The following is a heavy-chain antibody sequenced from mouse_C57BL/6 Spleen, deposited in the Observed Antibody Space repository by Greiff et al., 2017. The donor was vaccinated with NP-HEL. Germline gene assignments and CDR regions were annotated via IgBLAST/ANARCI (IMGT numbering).Heavy chain of an antibody. Sequence: QVQLQQPGAELVMPGASVKLSCKASGYTFTSYWMHWVKQRPGQGLEWIGEIDPSDSYTNYNQKFKGKSTLTVDKSSSTAYMQLSSLTSEDSAVYYWARAPYYYGSSDWYFDVWGTGTTVTVSS. V-gene: IGHV1-69*01. J-gene: IGHJ1*03. D-gene: IGHD1-1*01. CDR2: IDPSDSYT. CDR1: GYTFTSYW. CDR3: ARAPYYYGSSDWYFDV.